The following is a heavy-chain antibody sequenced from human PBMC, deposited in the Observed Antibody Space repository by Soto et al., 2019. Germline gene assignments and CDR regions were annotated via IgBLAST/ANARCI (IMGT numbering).Heavy chain of an antibody. CDR1: GFTFSSYA. CDR2: ISGSGGST. Sequence: GGSLRLSCAASGFTFSSYAMSWVRQAPGKGLEWVSAISGSGGSTYYADSVKGRFTISRDNSKNTLYLQMNSLRAEDTAVYSCAKSGGYCSITSCYLAVEYYYYGMDVWGQGTTVTVSS. J-gene: IGHJ6*02. CDR3: AKSGGYCSITSCYLAVEYYYYGMDV. D-gene: IGHD2-2*01. V-gene: IGHV3-23*01.